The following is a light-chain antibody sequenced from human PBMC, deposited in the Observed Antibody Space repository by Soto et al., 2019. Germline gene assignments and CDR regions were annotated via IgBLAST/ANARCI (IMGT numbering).Light chain of an antibody. CDR2: KAS. Sequence: DIQMTQSPSTLSASVGDRVTITCRASQSISSWLAWYQQKPGKAPKLLIYKASSLESGVTSRFSGSGSGTEFTLIISSPQTDDFATYYCQHYNSYSYTFGQGTKLEIK. V-gene: IGKV1-5*03. CDR1: QSISSW. J-gene: IGKJ2*01. CDR3: QHYNSYSYT.